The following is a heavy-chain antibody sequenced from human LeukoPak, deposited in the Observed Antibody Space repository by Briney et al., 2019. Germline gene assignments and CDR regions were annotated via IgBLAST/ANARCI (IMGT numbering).Heavy chain of an antibody. V-gene: IGHV4-59*01. CDR2: ISDIGST. Sequence: SETLSLTCTVSGGSISSYYWSWIRQPPGKGLEWIAYISDIGSTNYNPSLKSRVTISVDTSKNQFSLKLSSVTAADTAVYYCASAIAAAGTGYYYYGMDVWGQGTTVTVSS. J-gene: IGHJ6*02. D-gene: IGHD6-13*01. CDR3: ASAIAAAGTGYYYYGMDV. CDR1: GGSISSYY.